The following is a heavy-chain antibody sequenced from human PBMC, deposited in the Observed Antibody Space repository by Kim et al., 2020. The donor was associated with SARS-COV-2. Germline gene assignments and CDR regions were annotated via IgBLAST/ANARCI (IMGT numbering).Heavy chain of an antibody. CDR3: ARVTASTRASRDAFDI. Sequence: VKGRFTIPRDNSKNSLYLQMNSRKTEDTAVYYCARVTASTRASRDAFDIWGQGTMVTVSS. D-gene: IGHD1-26*01. V-gene: IGHV3-72*01. J-gene: IGHJ3*02.